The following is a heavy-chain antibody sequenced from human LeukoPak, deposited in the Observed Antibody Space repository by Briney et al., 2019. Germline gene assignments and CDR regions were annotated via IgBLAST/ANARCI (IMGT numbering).Heavy chain of an antibody. CDR2: ISGSDAGT. CDR3: TTEHDLWHEGGNWFDA. Sequence: PGGSLRLSCAASGFTFNNYAMSWVGQAPGKGLEWISAISGSDAGTYYADSVKGRFTVSRDSSKNTLYLQLSSLRAEDTAVYFCTTEHDLWHEGGNWFDAWGQGTLVTVSS. D-gene: IGHD3-3*01. V-gene: IGHV3-23*01. CDR1: GFTFNNYA. J-gene: IGHJ5*02.